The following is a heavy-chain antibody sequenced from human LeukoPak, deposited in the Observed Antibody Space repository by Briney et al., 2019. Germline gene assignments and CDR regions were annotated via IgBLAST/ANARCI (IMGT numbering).Heavy chain of an antibody. J-gene: IGHJ5*02. CDR1: GGSISSYY. CDR2: IYYSGST. CDR3: ARHYYSSMVRGYRFDP. V-gene: IGHV4-59*01. Sequence: SETLSLTCTVSGGSISSYYWSWIRQPPGKGLEWIGHIYYSGSTKYNPSLKSRVTISVDTSKNQFSLKVSSVTAADTAVYYCARHYYSSMVRGYRFDPWGQGTLVTVSS. D-gene: IGHD3-10*01.